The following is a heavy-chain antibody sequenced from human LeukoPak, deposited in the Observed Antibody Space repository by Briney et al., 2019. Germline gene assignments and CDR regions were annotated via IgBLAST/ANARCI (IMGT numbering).Heavy chain of an antibody. D-gene: IGHD6-6*01. CDR3: ARLTRLSTSPDRYYLDY. V-gene: IGHV4-39*01. Sequence: SETLSLTCTVSGGSISSSSYYWGWIRQPPGKGLEWIGSISYRGTTYYNLSLKSRVTISADTSKNQFSLKLSSVTAADSAVYYCARLTRLSTSPDRYYLDYWGQGTLVTVSS. CDR1: GGSISSSSYY. CDR2: ISYRGTT. J-gene: IGHJ4*02.